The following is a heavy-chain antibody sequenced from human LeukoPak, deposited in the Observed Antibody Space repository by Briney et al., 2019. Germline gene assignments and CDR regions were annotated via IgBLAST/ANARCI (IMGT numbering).Heavy chain of an antibody. Sequence: SETLSLTCTVSGGSVSSSSYYWGWIRQPPGKGLEWIGSIYYSGSTYYNPSLKSRVTISVDTSKNQFSLKLSSVTAADTAVYYCARLVWRQPHPDYWGQGTLVTVSS. CDR1: GGSVSSSSYY. CDR2: IYYSGST. CDR3: ARLVWRQPHPDY. J-gene: IGHJ4*02. V-gene: IGHV4-39*01. D-gene: IGHD3-3*01.